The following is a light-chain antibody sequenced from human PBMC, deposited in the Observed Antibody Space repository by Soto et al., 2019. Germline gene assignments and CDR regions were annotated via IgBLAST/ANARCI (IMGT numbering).Light chain of an antibody. CDR3: QQYHNLWT. V-gene: IGKV1-5*03. J-gene: IGKJ1*01. CDR1: QTISSW. CDR2: KAS. Sequence: DIQMTQSPSTLSGSVGDRVTITCRASQTISSWLAWYQQKPGKAPKLLIYKASTLKSGVPSRFSGSGSGTEFTLTITSLQSEDFALYYCQQYHNLWTFGQGTKVDNK.